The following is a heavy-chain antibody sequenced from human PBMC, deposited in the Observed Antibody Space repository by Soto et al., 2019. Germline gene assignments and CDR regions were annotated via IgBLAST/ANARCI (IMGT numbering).Heavy chain of an antibody. CDR1: GFTVSSNY. V-gene: IGHV3-66*01. CDR2: IYSGGST. J-gene: IGHJ3*02. Sequence: GGSLRLSCAASGFTVSSNYMSWVRQAPGKGLEWVSVIYSGGSTYYADSVKGRFTISRDNSKNTLYLQMNSLRAEDTAVYYCARDNLAARSGAFDIWGQGTMVTASS. D-gene: IGHD6-6*01. CDR3: ARDNLAARSGAFDI.